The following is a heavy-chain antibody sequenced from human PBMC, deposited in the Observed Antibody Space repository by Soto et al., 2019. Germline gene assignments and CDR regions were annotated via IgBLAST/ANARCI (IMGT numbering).Heavy chain of an antibody. D-gene: IGHD3-22*01. Sequence: PSETLSVTWSDSGDSISGDYWNWIRQPPGKGLEWIAYISYSGTTHYNPSLKGRVTISVDTSKNQFSLKLNSVTAADTAVYYCARDIIDSSGYYYYYGMDVWGQGTTVTVSS. V-gene: IGHV4-59*01. CDR3: ARDIIDSSGYYYYYGMDV. CDR2: ISYSGTT. J-gene: IGHJ6*02. CDR1: GDSISGDY.